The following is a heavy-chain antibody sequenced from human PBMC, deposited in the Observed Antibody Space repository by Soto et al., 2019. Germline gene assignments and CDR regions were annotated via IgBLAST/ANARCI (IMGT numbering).Heavy chain of an antibody. CDR1: XXXXTSYD. CDR3: ARGPYYYYYMDV. V-gene: IGHV1-8*01. CDR2: MNPNSGNT. J-gene: IGHJ6*03. Sequence: QVQLVQSGAXVKKPGASVKVSCKASXXXXTSYDIXWVRQATGQGLEWMGWMNPNSGNTGYAQKFQGRVTMTRNTSISTAYMELSSLRSEDTAVYYCARGPYYYYYMDVWGKGTTVTVSS.